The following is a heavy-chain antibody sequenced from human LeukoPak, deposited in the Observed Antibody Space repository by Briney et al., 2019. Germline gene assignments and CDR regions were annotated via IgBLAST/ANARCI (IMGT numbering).Heavy chain of an antibody. Sequence: GGSLRLSCAPSGFIFEDYGMHWVRQAPGKGLDWVSGINWNDGSTGYADSVKGRFTISRDNAKNSLYLQMNSLRAEDTALYYCARWGSGYNLFDYWGQGILVTVSS. CDR2: INWNDGST. D-gene: IGHD3-3*01. J-gene: IGHJ4*02. CDR3: ARWGSGYNLFDY. V-gene: IGHV3-20*04. CDR1: GFIFEDYG.